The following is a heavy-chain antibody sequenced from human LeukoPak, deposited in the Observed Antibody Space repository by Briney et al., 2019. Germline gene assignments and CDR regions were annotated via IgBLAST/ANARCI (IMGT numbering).Heavy chain of an antibody. V-gene: IGHV5-51*01. D-gene: IGHD5-12*01. J-gene: IGHJ3*02. CDR1: GYSFTSYW. CDR2: IYPGDSDT. Sequence: GESLKISCKGSGYSFTSYWIGWVRQMPGKGLEWMGIIYPGDSDTRYSPSFQGQVTISADKSISTAYLQWSSLKASDTAMYYCARSGGGEWLPYGAFDIWGQGTMVTVSS. CDR3: ARSGGGEWLPYGAFDI.